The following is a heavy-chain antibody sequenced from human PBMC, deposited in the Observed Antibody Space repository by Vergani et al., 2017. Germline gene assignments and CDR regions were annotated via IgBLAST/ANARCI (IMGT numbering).Heavy chain of an antibody. CDR1: VGSFRGYY. D-gene: IGHD4-11*01. J-gene: IGHJ3*02. CDR2: INHSGST. CDR3: ARALTTVTTSAFDI. V-gene: IGHV4-34*01. Sequence: QVQLQQWGAGLLKPPETLSLPCADYVGSFRGYYWSWSRHTPGKGLEWIGEINHSGSTNYNPSLKSRVTISVDTSKNKFSLKLSSVTAADTAVYYCARALTTVTTSAFDIWGEGTMVTVSS.